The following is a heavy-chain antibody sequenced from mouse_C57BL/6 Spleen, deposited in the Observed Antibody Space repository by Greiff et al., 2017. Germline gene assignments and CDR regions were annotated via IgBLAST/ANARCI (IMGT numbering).Heavy chain of an antibody. Sequence: EVKLVESGPGLVKPSQSLSLTCSVTGYSITSGYYWNWIRQFPGNKLEWMGYISYDGSNNYNPSLKNRISITRDTSKNQFFLKLNSVTTEDTATYYCARGGYYGSSFYWYFDVWGTGTTVTVSS. D-gene: IGHD1-1*01. V-gene: IGHV3-6*01. CDR2: ISYDGSN. CDR1: GYSITSGYY. CDR3: ARGGYYGSSFYWYFDV. J-gene: IGHJ1*03.